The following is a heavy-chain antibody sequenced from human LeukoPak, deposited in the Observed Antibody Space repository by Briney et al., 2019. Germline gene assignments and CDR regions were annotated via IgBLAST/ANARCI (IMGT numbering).Heavy chain of an antibody. Sequence: GHSVKVSCKASGYSFTSNYMHWVRQAPGQGLECMGIINHSGGGSSYAQKFQGRVTMTRDTSTSTVDMELSRLRSDDTAVYYCARPSFVTATTNWFDPWGQGTLVTVSS. CDR3: ARPSFVTATTNWFDP. J-gene: IGHJ5*02. V-gene: IGHV1-46*01. CDR1: GYSFTSNY. D-gene: IGHD2-21*02. CDR2: INHSGGGS.